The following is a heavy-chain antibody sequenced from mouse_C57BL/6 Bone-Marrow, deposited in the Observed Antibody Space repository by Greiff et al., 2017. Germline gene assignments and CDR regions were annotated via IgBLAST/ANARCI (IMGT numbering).Heavy chain of an antibody. CDR1: GFNIKDYY. CDR3: TTPFYDGYSHWYFDV. CDR2: IDPEDGDT. Sequence: EVPLQQSGAELVRPGASVKLSCTASGFNIKDYYMHWVKQRPEQGLEWIGRIDPEDGDTEYAPKFQGKATMTADTSSNTAYLQLSSLTSEDTAVYYCTTPFYDGYSHWYFDVWGTGTTVTVSS. J-gene: IGHJ1*03. V-gene: IGHV14-1*01. D-gene: IGHD2-3*01.